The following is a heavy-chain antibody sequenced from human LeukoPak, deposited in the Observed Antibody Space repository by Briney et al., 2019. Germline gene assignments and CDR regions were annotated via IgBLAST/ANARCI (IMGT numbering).Heavy chain of an antibody. Sequence: PGGSLRLSCVGTGFTFRSYAMTWIRQAPGKGLEWVADIGGSGSSAFYADSVKGRFTISRDNAKSTLYVEMHSLRVEDTAVYFCAKLADFWSGYYSSFYYYYMDVWGKGTAATVSS. V-gene: IGHV3-23*01. J-gene: IGHJ6*03. CDR2: IGGSGSSA. CDR3: AKLADFWSGYYSSFYYYYMDV. CDR1: GFTFRSYA. D-gene: IGHD3-3*01.